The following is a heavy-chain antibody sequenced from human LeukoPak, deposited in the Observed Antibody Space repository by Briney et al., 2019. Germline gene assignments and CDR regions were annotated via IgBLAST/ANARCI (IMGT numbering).Heavy chain of an antibody. CDR1: GFTFDDYA. Sequence: PGGSLRLSCAASGFTFDDYAMHWFRQGPGKGLEWASLISDNGKRTFYAESVKGRLTISRDNTKNLLYLQMSRLRIDDSALYYCARGGSGDCSGGQCYFFGVDVWGQGTTVTVSS. CDR2: ISDNGKRT. D-gene: IGHD2-15*01. V-gene: IGHV3-43*02. J-gene: IGHJ6*02. CDR3: ARGGSGDCSGGQCYFFGVDV.